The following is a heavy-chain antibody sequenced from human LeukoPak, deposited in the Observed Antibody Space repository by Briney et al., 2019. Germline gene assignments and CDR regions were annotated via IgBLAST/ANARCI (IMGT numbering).Heavy chain of an antibody. CDR2: IYYRGST. J-gene: IGHJ4*02. D-gene: IGHD6-19*01. Sequence: ETLPLTCTVSGSSISSRSYYLGWIRQPPGNGLEWNGRIYYRGSTYYNPSLKSRVTISVDTSKTQFSLKLRSGTAADTAVYYCDSRPIIAMADLPAGNRWGQGNLVTVSS. CDR3: DSRPIIAMADLPAGNR. CDR1: GSSISSRSYY. V-gene: IGHV4-39*01.